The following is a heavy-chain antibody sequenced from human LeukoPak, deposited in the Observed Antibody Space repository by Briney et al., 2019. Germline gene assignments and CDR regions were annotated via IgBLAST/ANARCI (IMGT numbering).Heavy chain of an antibody. CDR2: ISYDGSNK. J-gene: IGHJ4*02. CDR3: AAYGDYEDY. Sequence: PGRSLRLSCAASGFTFSSYGMHWVRQAPGKGLEWVAVISYDGSNKYYADSVKGRFTISRDNSKNTLYLQMNSLSAEDTAVYYCAAYGDYEDYWGQGTLVTVSS. V-gene: IGHV3-30*03. CDR1: GFTFSSYG. D-gene: IGHD4-17*01.